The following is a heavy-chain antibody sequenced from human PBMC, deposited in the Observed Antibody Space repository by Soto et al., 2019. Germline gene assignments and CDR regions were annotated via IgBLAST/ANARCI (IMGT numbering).Heavy chain of an antibody. D-gene: IGHD3-9*01. V-gene: IGHV3-33*01. CDR1: GFTFSSYG. J-gene: IGHJ6*02. Sequence: GGSLRLSCAASGFTFSSYGMHWVRQAPGKGLEWVAVIWYDGSNKYYADSVKGRFAISRDNSKNTLYLQMNSLRAEDTAVYYCARDPSSVLRYFDWLEIYGMDVWGQGTTVTVSS. CDR3: ARDPSSVLRYFDWLEIYGMDV. CDR2: IWYDGSNK.